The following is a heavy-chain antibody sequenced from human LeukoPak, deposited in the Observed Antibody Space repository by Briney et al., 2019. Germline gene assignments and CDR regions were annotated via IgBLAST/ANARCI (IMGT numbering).Heavy chain of an antibody. J-gene: IGHJ4*02. CDR3: ARASGLERHFDY. CDR1: GFTFSSYD. Sequence: GGSLRLSCAASGFTFSSYDMHWVRHATGKGLEWVSAIGTAGDTYYPGSVKGRFTISRENAKNSLYLQMNSLRAGDTAVYYCARASGLERHFDYWGQGTLVTVS. CDR2: IGTAGDT. D-gene: IGHD1-1*01. V-gene: IGHV3-13*01.